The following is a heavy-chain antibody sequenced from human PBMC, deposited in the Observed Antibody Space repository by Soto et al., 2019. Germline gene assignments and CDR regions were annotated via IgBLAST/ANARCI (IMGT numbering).Heavy chain of an antibody. CDR2: IYDSGST. J-gene: IGHJ4*02. V-gene: IGHV4-31*03. CDR1: GGSITSGGYY. CDR3: ARKQAGYFYGIDY. D-gene: IGHD3-10*01. Sequence: QVQLQESGPGLVKPSQTLSLTCTVSGGSITSGGYYWSWIRQHPGKGLEWLGYIYDSGSTFYNPSLKSRITLSVDTSKNQFSLKLSSVTVADTDVYLCARKQAGYFYGIDYWGQGTLVTVSS.